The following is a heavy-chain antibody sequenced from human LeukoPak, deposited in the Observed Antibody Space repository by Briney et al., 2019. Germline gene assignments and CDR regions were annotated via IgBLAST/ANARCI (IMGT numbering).Heavy chain of an antibody. CDR1: GGSISSYY. Sequence: SETLSLTCTVSGGSISSYYWSWIRQPPGKGLEWIGYIYYSGSTNYNPSLKSRVTISVDTSKNQFSLKLSSVTAADTAVYYCARDRGYCSGRSCYPFDYWGQGTLVTVSS. D-gene: IGHD2-15*01. V-gene: IGHV4-59*01. J-gene: IGHJ4*02. CDR3: ARDRGYCSGRSCYPFDY. CDR2: IYYSGST.